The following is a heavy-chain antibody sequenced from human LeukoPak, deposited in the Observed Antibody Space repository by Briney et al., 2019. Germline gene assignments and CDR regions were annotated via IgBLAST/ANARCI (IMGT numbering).Heavy chain of an antibody. V-gene: IGHV1-2*02. J-gene: IGHJ4*02. D-gene: IGHD4-17*01. CDR1: GYTFTGYY. Sequence: GASVKVSCKASGYTFTGYYMHWVRQAPGQGLEWMGWINPNSGGTNYAQKFQGRVTMTEDTSTDTAYMELSSLRSDDTAVYYCARDESDYGDYGFFDYWGQGTLVTVSS. CDR2: INPNSGGT. CDR3: ARDESDYGDYGFFDY.